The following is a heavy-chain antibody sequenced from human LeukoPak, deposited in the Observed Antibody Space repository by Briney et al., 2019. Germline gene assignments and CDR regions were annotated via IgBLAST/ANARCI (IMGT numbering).Heavy chain of an antibody. CDR3: ARHIFGHLFDY. J-gene: IGHJ4*02. V-gene: IGHV4-59*01. Sequence: SETLSLTCTVSGDSISGYYWSWLRQPRGKGLEWIGCVYHTGHTHYSPSLKSRVTVPLDTSRDQVSLMLSSVTAADTAVYYCARHIFGHLFDYWGQGTLVLVSS. CDR2: VYHTGHT. CDR1: GDSISGYY. D-gene: IGHD3-3*02.